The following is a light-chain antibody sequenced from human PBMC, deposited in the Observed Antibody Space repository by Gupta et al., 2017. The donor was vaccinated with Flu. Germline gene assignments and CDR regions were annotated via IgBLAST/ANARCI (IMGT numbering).Light chain of an antibody. J-gene: IGKJ2*03. CDR2: GAS. CDR3: QQYGSSPPYS. V-gene: IGKV3-20*01. CDR1: QSVSSSY. Sequence: EIVLTQSPGTLSLSPEERATLSCRASQSVSSSYLAWYQQKPGQAPRLLIYGASGRATGIPDRFSGSGSGTDFTLTISRLEPEDFAVYYCQQYGSSPPYSFGQGTKLEIK.